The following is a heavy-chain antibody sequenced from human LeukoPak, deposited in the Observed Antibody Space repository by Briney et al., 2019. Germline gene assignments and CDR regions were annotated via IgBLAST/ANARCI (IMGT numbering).Heavy chain of an antibody. CDR1: GFTFSSYS. CDR3: ASSGSYRFDY. Sequence: GSLRLSCAASGFTFSSYSMNWVRQAPGKGLEWVSHITASGTAMFYADSVKGRFTISRDNAKNSLYLQMNSLRDEDPAVYYCASSGSYRFDYWGQGTLVTVSS. CDR2: ITASGTAM. D-gene: IGHD1-26*01. J-gene: IGHJ4*02. V-gene: IGHV3-48*02.